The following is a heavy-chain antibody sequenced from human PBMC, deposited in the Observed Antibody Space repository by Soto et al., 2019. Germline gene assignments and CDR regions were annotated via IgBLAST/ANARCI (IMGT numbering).Heavy chain of an antibody. D-gene: IGHD3-3*01. J-gene: IGHJ4*02. CDR3: AKDLGKWSGYSYYFDY. CDR1: GFTFSSYA. V-gene: IGHV3-23*01. CDR2: ISGSGGST. Sequence: EVQLLESGGGLVQPGGSLRLSCAASGFTFSSYAMSWVRQAPGKGLEWVSAISGSGGSTYYADSVKGRFTISRDNSKNTLDLQMNSLRAEDTAVYYCAKDLGKWSGYSYYFDYWGQGTLVTVSS.